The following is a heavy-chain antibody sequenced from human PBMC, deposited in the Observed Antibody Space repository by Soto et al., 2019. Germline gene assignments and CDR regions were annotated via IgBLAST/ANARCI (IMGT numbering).Heavy chain of an antibody. CDR3: VRDYASDSGVHLDF. CDR2: IGAGDGKT. V-gene: IGHV1-3*01. D-gene: IGHD3-22*01. J-gene: IGHJ4*02. Sequence: QVQLVQSGTEVKKPGASVKVSCKASGYRFTHYVIHWVCQAPGQRLEWMGWIGAGDGKTYYSQNFQGRVTITKDTSASTAYMELSSLISEDTAVYYCVRDYASDSGVHLDFWGQGTLVTVSS. CDR1: GYRFTHYV.